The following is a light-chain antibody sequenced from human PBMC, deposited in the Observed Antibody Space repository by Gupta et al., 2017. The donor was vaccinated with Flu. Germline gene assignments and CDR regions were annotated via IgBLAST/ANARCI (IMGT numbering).Light chain of an antibody. CDR3: SSYTSTSMV. CDR2: EVR. Sequence: QSITISCTGTSRDSGGYIFVSWYQQHPGNAPKLMIYEVRKRPSGVSNCFSASKAGNTASLTISGLQAEDEDDYYCSSYTSTSMVFGGGTTLTVL. CDR1: SRDSGGYIF. J-gene: IGLJ2*01. V-gene: IGLV2-14*01.